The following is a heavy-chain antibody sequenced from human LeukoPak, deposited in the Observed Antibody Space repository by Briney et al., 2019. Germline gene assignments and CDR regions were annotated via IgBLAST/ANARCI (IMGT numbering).Heavy chain of an antibody. CDR3: ARGGYGDYDVFDI. CDR1: GYTFTSYG. CDR2: ISAYNGNT. D-gene: IGHD4-17*01. V-gene: IGHV1-18*01. Sequence: ASVKVSCKASGYTFTSYGISWVRQAPGQGLEWMGWISAYNGNTNYAQKFQGRVTMTRDTSISTAYMELSRLRSDDTAVYYCARGGYGDYDVFDIWGQGTMVTVSS. J-gene: IGHJ3*02.